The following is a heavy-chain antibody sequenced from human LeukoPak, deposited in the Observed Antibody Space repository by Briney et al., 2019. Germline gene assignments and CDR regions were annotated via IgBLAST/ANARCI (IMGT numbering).Heavy chain of an antibody. CDR1: GFTFSSYAMH. J-gene: IGHJ4*02. CDR3: ARGPADVMVRGVPFDY. D-gene: IGHD3-10*01. V-gene: IGHV4-31*02. Sequence: LRLSCAASGFTFSSYAMHWVRQAPGKGLEWIGYIYYSGSTYYNPSLKSRVTISVDTSKNQFSLKLSSVTAADTAVHYCARGPADVMVRGVPFDYWGQGTLVTVSS. CDR2: IYYSGST.